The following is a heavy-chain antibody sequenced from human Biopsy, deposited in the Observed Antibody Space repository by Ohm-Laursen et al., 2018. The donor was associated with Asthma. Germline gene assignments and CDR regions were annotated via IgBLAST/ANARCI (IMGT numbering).Heavy chain of an antibody. D-gene: IGHD3-22*01. V-gene: IGHV4-31*11. CDR1: GDSITSGGCC. J-gene: IGHJ4*02. Sequence: SDTLSLTCAVSGDSITSGGCCWNWIRQHPGKGLEWIGYIHHSGTSYFNPSLKGRVSFSRDTSKNQFSLRLSSVTAADTAMYYCARIPRRSGSYFVDYWGQGTLVTVSS. CDR2: IHHSGTS. CDR3: ARIPRRSGSYFVDY.